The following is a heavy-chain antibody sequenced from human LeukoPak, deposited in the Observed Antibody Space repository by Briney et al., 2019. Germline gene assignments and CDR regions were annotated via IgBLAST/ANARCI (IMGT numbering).Heavy chain of an antibody. D-gene: IGHD3-3*01. CDR3: ARETYDFWSGYYNFDY. V-gene: IGHV4-61*02. Sequence: SQTLSLTCTVSGGSISSGSYYWSWIRQPAGKGLEWIGRIYTSGSTNYNPSLKSRVTISVDTSKNQFSLKLSSVTAADTAVYCCARETYDFWSGYYNFDYWGQGTLVTVSS. CDR1: GGSISSGSYY. J-gene: IGHJ4*02. CDR2: IYTSGST.